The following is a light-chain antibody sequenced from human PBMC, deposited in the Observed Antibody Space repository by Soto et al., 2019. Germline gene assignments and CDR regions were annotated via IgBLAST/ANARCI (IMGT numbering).Light chain of an antibody. Sequence: HSVLTQSPSVSAAPGQKVTISCSGSSSNIGNNYVSWYQQLPGTAPKLLIYDNNKRPSGIPDRFSGSKSGTSGTLDITGLQTGDEADYYCATWDGSLPGEVFGGGTK. CDR1: SSNIGNNY. V-gene: IGLV1-51*01. CDR3: ATWDGSLPGEV. J-gene: IGLJ2*01. CDR2: DNN.